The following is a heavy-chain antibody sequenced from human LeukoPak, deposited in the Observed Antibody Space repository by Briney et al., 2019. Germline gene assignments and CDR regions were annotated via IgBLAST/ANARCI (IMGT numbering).Heavy chain of an antibody. CDR2: IRYDGSNK. D-gene: IGHD3-3*01. J-gene: IGHJ4*02. CDR1: GFTFSSYG. V-gene: IGHV3-30*02. CDR3: AKDATIWGGYYDRFDY. Sequence: GGSLRLSCAASGFTFSSYGMHWVRQAPGKGLEWVAFIRYDGSNKYYADSVKGRFTISRDNSKNTLYLQMNSLRAEDTAVYYCAKDATIWGGYYDRFDYWGQGTLVTVSS.